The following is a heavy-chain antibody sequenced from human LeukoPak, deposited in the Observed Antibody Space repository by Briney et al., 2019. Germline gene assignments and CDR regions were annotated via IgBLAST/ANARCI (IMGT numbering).Heavy chain of an antibody. J-gene: IGHJ5*02. CDR1: GGSISSYY. CDR2: IYYSGST. V-gene: IGHV4-59*01. D-gene: IGHD5-18*01. Sequence: SETLSLTCTVSGGSISSYYWSWIRQPPGKGLEWIGYIYYSGSTNYNPSLKSRVTISVDPSKNQFSLKLSSVTAADTAVYYCARELPGDTGLDPWGQGTLVTVSS. CDR3: ARELPGDTGLDP.